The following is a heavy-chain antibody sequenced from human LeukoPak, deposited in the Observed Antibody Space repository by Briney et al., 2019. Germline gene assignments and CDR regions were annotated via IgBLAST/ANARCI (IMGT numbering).Heavy chain of an antibody. CDR2: IYYSGST. Sequence: XSLTCTVSGXSFSSSTYYWGWIRQPPGRGLEWIGSIYYSGSTYYNPSLKSRVTMSVDTSKNQFSLKLSSVTAADTAVYYCARHAGGISATGTRPFDYWGQGTLVTVSS. D-gene: IGHD6-13*01. V-gene: IGHV4-39*01. J-gene: IGHJ4*02. CDR3: ARHAGGISATGTRPFDY. CDR1: GXSFSSSTYY.